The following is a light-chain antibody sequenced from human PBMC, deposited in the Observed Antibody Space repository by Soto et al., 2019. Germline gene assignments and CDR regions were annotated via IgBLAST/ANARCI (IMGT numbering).Light chain of an antibody. CDR1: SSNVGSYNL. CDR2: EGS. CDR3: CSYAGTKTYV. J-gene: IGLJ1*01. Sequence: QSALTQPASVSGSPGQSITISCTGTSSNVGSYNLVSWYHQHPGKAPRLITYEGSEGPSVVSHRFSMSKSGNTAYLTISGLQAEDEADYYCCSYAGTKTYVFGSGTKLTVL. V-gene: IGLV2-23*01.